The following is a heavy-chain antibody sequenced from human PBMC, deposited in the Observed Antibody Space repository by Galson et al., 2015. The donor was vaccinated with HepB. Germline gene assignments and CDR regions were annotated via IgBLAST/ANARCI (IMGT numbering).Heavy chain of an antibody. J-gene: IGHJ5*02. D-gene: IGHD3-22*01. CDR1: GYTFTGYY. V-gene: IGHV1-2*04. Sequence: SVKVSCKASGYTFTGYYIHWVRQAPGQGLEWMGWINPNSGGTNYAQKFQGWVTMTRGTSINTAYMELSRLRSDDTAVYYCARGMAYDSSDYSWFDPWGQGTLVTVSS. CDR3: ARGMAYDSSDYSWFDP. CDR2: INPNSGGT.